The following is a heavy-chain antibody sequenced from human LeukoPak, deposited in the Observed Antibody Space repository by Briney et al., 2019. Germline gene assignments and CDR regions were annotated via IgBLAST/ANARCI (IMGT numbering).Heavy chain of an antibody. D-gene: IGHD3-22*01. Sequence: GGSLRLSCAASGFTVSSNYMSWVRQAPGKGLEWVSVIYSGGSTYYADSVKGRFTISRDNSKNTLYLQMNSLRAEDTAVYYCARSMKGTYYYDSSGYAFDIWGQGTMVTVSS. CDR3: ARSMKGTYYYDSSGYAFDI. CDR1: GFTVSSNY. J-gene: IGHJ3*02. CDR2: IYSGGST. V-gene: IGHV3-66*01.